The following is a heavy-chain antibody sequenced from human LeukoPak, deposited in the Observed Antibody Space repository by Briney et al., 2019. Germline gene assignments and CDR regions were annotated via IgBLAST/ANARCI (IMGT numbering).Heavy chain of an antibody. CDR2: IYYSGST. CDR3: ARDSCSSTSCYDS. CDR1: GVSISSYY. Sequence: PSETLSLTCTVSGVSISSYYWSWLRQPPGKGLEWIGYIYYSGSTNYNPSLKSRVTISVDTSKNQFSLKLSSVTAADTAVYYCARDSCSSTSCYDSWGQGTLVTVSS. D-gene: IGHD2-2*01. V-gene: IGHV4-59*01. J-gene: IGHJ5*02.